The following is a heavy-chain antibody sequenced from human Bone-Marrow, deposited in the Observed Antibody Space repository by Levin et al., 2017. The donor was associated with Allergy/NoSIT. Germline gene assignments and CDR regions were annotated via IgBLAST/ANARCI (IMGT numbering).Heavy chain of an antibody. V-gene: IGHV3-23*01. CDR2: ISGSGDSM. J-gene: IGHJ4*02. Sequence: ASVKVSCAASGFTSSSFAMTWVRQAPGKGLEWVSVISGSGDSMYYADSVKSRFTISRDNSKNTLYLQMNSLRAEDTAVYYCAKVPSSGWYFFDYWGQGTLVTVSS. D-gene: IGHD6-19*01. CDR3: AKVPSSGWYFFDY. CDR1: GFTSSSFA.